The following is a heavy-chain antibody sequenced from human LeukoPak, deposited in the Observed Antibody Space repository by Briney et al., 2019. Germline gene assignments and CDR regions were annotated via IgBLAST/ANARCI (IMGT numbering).Heavy chain of an antibody. D-gene: IGHD6-13*01. CDR3: AKIAAAGPISDDY. J-gene: IGHJ4*02. CDR2: ISGSGGST. CDR1: GFTFSSYG. V-gene: IGHV3-23*01. Sequence: GGSLRLSCAASGFTFSSYGMSWVRQAPGKGLEWVSVISGSGGSTYYADSVKGRFTISRDNSKNTLYLQMNSLRAEDTAVYYCAKIAAAGPISDDYWGQGTLVTVSS.